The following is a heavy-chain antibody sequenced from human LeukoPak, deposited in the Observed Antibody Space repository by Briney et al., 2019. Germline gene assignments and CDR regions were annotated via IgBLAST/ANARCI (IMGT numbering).Heavy chain of an antibody. Sequence: PWEPVSHTCSVSGRYINSYYWSGIGQPPGKGLEWIGYIYYSGSTNYNPSLKSRVTISVDTSKNQFSLKLSSVTAADTAVYYCARALARGNFDYWGQGTLVTVSS. CDR1: GRYINSYY. CDR3: ARALARGNFDY. V-gene: IGHV4-59*08. CDR2: IYYSGST. J-gene: IGHJ4*02. D-gene: IGHD6-25*01.